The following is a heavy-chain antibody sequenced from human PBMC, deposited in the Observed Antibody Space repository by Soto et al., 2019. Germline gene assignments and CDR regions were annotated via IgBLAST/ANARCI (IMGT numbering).Heavy chain of an antibody. CDR1: GGSISGHY. CDR2: IFYTGST. CDR3: ARVGSSGWSPDY. D-gene: IGHD6-19*01. Sequence: SETLFLTCRVSGGSISGHYWMWIGKSPGKGLEWIGYIFYTGSTNYNPSLKSRVTLSVDTSKNQFSLRLSSVTAADTAVYYCARVGSSGWSPDYWGQGALVTVSS. J-gene: IGHJ4*02. V-gene: IGHV4-59*11.